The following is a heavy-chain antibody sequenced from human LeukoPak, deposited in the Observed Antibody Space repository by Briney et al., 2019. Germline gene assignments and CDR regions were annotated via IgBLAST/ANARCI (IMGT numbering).Heavy chain of an antibody. CDR3: ARDNGDPPLDF. D-gene: IGHD4-17*01. CDR2: IYHSGST. Sequence: SETLSLTCTVSGGSISTYCWSWIRQPPGKGLEWIGYIYHSGSTYYNPSLKSRVTMSVDTSKNQFSLNLTSVTAADTAVYYCARDNGDPPLDFWGQGTLVTVSS. J-gene: IGHJ4*02. CDR1: GGSISTYC. V-gene: IGHV4-59*12.